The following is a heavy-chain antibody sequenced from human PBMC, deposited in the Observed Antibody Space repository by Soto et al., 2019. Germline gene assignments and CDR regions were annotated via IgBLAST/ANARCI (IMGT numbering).Heavy chain of an antibody. CDR1: GEYIYSGGYS. J-gene: IGHJ4*02. D-gene: IGHD3-10*01. CDR3: ARDLTMVRGVHSYYFDS. Sequence: TMALPFAFSGEYIYSGGYSWSWISQPPGKGLEWIGYIYHSGSTYYNPSLKSRVTISVDRSKNQVSLQLASVTPEDTAVYYCARDLTMVRGVHSYYFDSWGQGNLVTGSS. V-gene: IGHV4-30-2*01. CDR2: IYHSGST.